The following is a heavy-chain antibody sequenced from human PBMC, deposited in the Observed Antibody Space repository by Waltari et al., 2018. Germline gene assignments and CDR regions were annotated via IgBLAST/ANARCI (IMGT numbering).Heavy chain of an antibody. CDR1: GGTLSSYA. V-gene: IGHV1-69*05. D-gene: IGHD3-16*01. Sequence: QVQLVQSGAEVKKPGSSVKVSCKASGGTLSSYAISWLRQAPGQGLEWMGGIIPIFGTANYAQKFQGRVTITTDESTSTAYMELSSLRSEDTAVYYCASYGYDYIWGSLDYWGQGTLVTVSS. CDR3: ASYGYDYIWGSLDY. CDR2: IIPIFGTA. J-gene: IGHJ4*02.